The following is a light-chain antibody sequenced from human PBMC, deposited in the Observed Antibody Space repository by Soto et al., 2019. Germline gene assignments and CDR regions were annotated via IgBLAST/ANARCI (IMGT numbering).Light chain of an antibody. V-gene: IGKV1-5*03. CDR3: QQYNSYSPT. J-gene: IGKJ1*01. CDR2: KAS. Sequence: DIQMTQSPSTLSASVGDRVTITCRASQSISSWLAWYQQKPGKAPKLLIYKASSLESGVPSRVSGSGSGTAVTLTISMLQPDDFATYYCQQYNSYSPTFGQGTRVEIK. CDR1: QSISSW.